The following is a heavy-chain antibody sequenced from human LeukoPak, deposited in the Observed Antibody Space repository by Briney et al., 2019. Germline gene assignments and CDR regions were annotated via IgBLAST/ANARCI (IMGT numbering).Heavy chain of an antibody. Sequence: ASVKVSCKASGYTFTSYGISWVRQAPGQGLEWIGWISAYNGNTNYAQNLQGRVTMHTDTSTITAYIELRSRRSEDPAVFYCARELVEPRSPHGYWGQGTLVTVSS. V-gene: IGHV1-18*01. D-gene: IGHD2-21*01. CDR1: GYTFTSYG. CDR3: ARELVEPRSPHGY. CDR2: ISAYNGNT. J-gene: IGHJ4*02.